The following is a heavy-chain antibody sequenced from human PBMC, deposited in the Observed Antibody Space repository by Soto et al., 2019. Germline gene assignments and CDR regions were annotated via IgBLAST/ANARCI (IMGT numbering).Heavy chain of an antibody. V-gene: IGHV3-72*01. CDR3: TRVRIYTDESGRHLDI. CDR2: IRNKANSYST. CDR1: GFTFSDHY. J-gene: IGHJ3*02. D-gene: IGHD2-2*02. Sequence: EVQLVESGGGLVQPGGSLRLSCAASGFTFSDHYMDWVRQAPGKGLEWVGRIRNKANSYSTQYSASVQGRFTVSRDDSKTPFSLQMNSPKTESTSVYYGTRVRIYTDESGRHLDIWGQGTVVTVSS.